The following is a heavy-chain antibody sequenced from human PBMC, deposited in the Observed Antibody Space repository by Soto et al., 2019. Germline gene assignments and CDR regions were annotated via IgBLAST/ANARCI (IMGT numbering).Heavy chain of an antibody. D-gene: IGHD3-16*02. V-gene: IGHV4-31*03. J-gene: IGHJ4*02. Sequence: SETLALTCTVSGGSISSGGYYWRWIRQHPGKGLEWIGYIYYSGSTYYNPSLKSRVTISVDTSKNQFSLKLSSVTAADTAVYYCARADYDYIWGSYREFDYWGQGTLVTVSS. CDR2: IYYSGST. CDR3: ARADYDYIWGSYREFDY. CDR1: GGSISSGGYY.